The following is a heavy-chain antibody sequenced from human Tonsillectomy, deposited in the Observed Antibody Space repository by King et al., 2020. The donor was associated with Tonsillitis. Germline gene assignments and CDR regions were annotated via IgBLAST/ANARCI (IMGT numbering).Heavy chain of an antibody. CDR3: ARGSRGWEYWYFDL. CDR2: ISYDGSNK. J-gene: IGHJ2*01. CDR1: GFTFSSYA. D-gene: IGHD6-19*01. V-gene: IGHV3-30-3*01. Sequence: VQLVESGGGVVQPGRSLRLSCAASGFTFSSYAMHWVRQAPGKGLEWVAVISYDGSNKYYADSVKGRFTISRDNSKNTLYLQMNSLRAEDMAVYYCARGSRGWEYWYFDLWGRGILVTVSS.